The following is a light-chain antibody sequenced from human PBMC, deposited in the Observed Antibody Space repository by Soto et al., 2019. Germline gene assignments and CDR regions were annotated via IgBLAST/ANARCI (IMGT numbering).Light chain of an antibody. Sequence: IVLPQSPGTLSFSPGERGTLSCRASQSVSSSYLARYQQRPGQAPRVVIYGASTRATGIPERFSGSGSGTDFTLTISRLEPEDFAVYYCQQYGRSPFTFGPGTKVDIK. J-gene: IGKJ3*01. V-gene: IGKV3-20*01. CDR3: QQYGRSPFT. CDR1: QSVSSSY. CDR2: GAS.